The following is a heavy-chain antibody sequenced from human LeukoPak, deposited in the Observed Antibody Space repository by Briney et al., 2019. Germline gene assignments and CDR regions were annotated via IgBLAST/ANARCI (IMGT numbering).Heavy chain of an antibody. CDR3: ARDWGYCSGGSCPNFDY. V-gene: IGHV1-18*01. CDR2: ISAYNGNT. CDR1: GYTFTSYG. Sequence: GASVKVSCKASGYTFTSYGIRWVRQAPGQGLEWMGWISAYNGNTNYAQKLQGRVTMTTDTSTSTAYMELRSLRSDDTAVYYCARDWGYCSGGSCPNFDYWGQGTLVTVSS. J-gene: IGHJ4*02. D-gene: IGHD2-15*01.